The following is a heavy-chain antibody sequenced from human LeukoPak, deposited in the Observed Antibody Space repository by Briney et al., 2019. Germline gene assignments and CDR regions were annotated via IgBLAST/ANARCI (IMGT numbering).Heavy chain of an antibody. D-gene: IGHD1-1*01. CDR3: AKGWNREHYYYYGMDV. J-gene: IGHJ6*02. V-gene: IGHV3-23*01. CDR1: GFTFSSYA. Sequence: GGSLRRSCAASGFTFSSYAMSWVRQAPGKGLEWVSAISGSGGSTYYADSVKGRFTISRDNSKNTLYLQMNSLRAEDTAVYYCAKGWNREHYYYYGMDVWGQGTTVTVSS. CDR2: ISGSGGST.